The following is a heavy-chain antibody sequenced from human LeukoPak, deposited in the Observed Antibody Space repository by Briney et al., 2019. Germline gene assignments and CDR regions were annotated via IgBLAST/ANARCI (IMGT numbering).Heavy chain of an antibody. CDR2: TYCRSKWYN. V-gene: IGHV6-1*01. J-gene: IGHJ5*02. Sequence: SQTLSLTCAISGDSVSSNSAAWNWIRQSPSRGLEWLGRTYCRSKWYNDYAVSVKSRITINPDTSKNQFSLQLNSVTPEDTAVYYCARVGYCSSTSCYDNWFDPWGQGTLVTVSS. D-gene: IGHD2-2*01. CDR3: ARVGYCSSTSCYDNWFDP. CDR1: GDSVSSNSAA.